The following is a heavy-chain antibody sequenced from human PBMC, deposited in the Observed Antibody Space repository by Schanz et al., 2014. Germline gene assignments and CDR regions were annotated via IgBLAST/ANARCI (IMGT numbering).Heavy chain of an antibody. Sequence: QVQLVQSGAEVKKPGSSVKVSCEASGGTFSTYAISWVRQAPGQGLEWMGWINSNTGNPTYAPAFTGRFVFSLDTSVSTAYLQIIGLQAEDSAVFYCARGRGGNTGYEAADYWGQGTRVTVSS. CDR3: ARGRGGNTGYEAADY. J-gene: IGHJ4*02. CDR2: INSNTGNP. CDR1: GGTFSTYA. V-gene: IGHV7-4-1*02. D-gene: IGHD5-12*01.